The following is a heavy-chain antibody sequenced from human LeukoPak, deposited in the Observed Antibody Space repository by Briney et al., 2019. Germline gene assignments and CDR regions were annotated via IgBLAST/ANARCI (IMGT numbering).Heavy chain of an antibody. CDR2: INPNSGGT. CDR3: ARSRIGYYDFWSGYSTIYYYYYMDV. D-gene: IGHD3-3*01. V-gene: IGHV1-2*02. Sequence: GASVKVSCKASGYTFTGYYMHWVRQAPGQGLEWMGWINPNSGGTNYAQKFQGRVTMTRDTSISTAYMELSRLRSDDTAGYYCARSRIGYYDFWSGYSTIYYYYYMDVWGKGTTVTVSS. J-gene: IGHJ6*03. CDR1: GYTFTGYY.